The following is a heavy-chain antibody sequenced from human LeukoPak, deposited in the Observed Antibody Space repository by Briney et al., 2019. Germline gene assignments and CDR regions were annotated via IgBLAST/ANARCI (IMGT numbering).Heavy chain of an antibody. CDR1: GYTFTSYG. CDR2: ISAYNGNT. CDR3: ARECCGGQQWLAPAFDYYYYGMDV. Sequence: ASVKVSCKASGYTFTSYGINWVRQAPGQGLEWMGWISAYNGNTNCAQKLQGRVTMTTDTSTSTAYMELRSLRSDDTAVYYCARECCGGQQWLAPAFDYYYYGMDVWGKGTTVTVSS. V-gene: IGHV1-18*04. J-gene: IGHJ6*04. D-gene: IGHD6-19*01.